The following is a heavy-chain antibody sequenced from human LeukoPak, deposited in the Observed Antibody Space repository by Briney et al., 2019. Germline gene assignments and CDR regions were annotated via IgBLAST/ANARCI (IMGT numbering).Heavy chain of an antibody. Sequence: GGALRLSCAASGFSVSNTYMSWLRQAPGRGLEWGSLIYRDGDTYYAGSVKGRFTISRDNSKNTLYIQMHRLRVEDTAVYYCARDQGYYDSSGPTYNWFDPWGQGTLVTVSS. CDR3: ARDQGYYDSSGPTYNWFDP. V-gene: IGHV3-53*01. CDR1: GFSVSNTY. CDR2: IYRDGDT. J-gene: IGHJ5*02. D-gene: IGHD3-22*01.